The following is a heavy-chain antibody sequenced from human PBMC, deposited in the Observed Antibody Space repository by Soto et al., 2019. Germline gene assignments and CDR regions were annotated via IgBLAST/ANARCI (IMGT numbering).Heavy chain of an antibody. J-gene: IGHJ4*02. CDR3: ARDGYYDSSGYSQMGFDY. Sequence: QVQLQESGPGLVKPSQTLSLTCTVSGGSISSGGYYWSWIRQHPGKGLEWIGYIYYSGSTYYNPSLKSRVTRSVDTSRNQFSLKLSSVTGADTAVYYCARDGYYDSSGYSQMGFDYWGQGTLVTVSS. CDR2: IYYSGST. V-gene: IGHV4-31*03. D-gene: IGHD3-22*01. CDR1: GGSISSGGYY.